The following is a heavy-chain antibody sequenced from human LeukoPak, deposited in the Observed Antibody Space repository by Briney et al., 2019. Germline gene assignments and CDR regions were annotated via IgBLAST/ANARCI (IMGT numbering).Heavy chain of an antibody. CDR1: GGSVSSGSYY. CDR3: ARARVGYSSSWYYRY. V-gene: IGHV4-39*07. Sequence: SETLSLTCTVSGGSVSSGSYYWSWIRQPPGKGLEWIGEINHSGSTNYNPSLKSRVTISVDTSKNQFSLKLSSVTAADTAVYYCARARVGYSSSWYYRYWGQGTLVTVSS. CDR2: INHSGST. J-gene: IGHJ4*02. D-gene: IGHD6-13*01.